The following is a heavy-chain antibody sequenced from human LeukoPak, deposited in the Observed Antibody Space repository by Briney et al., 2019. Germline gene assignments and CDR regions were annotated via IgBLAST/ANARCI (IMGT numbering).Heavy chain of an antibody. CDR2: IYHSGST. J-gene: IGHJ6*03. Sequence: SETLSLTCTVSGGSISSGGYYWSWIRQPPGKGLEWIGYIYHSGSTYYNPSLKSRVTISVDTSKNQFSLKLSSVTAADTAVYYCARYTPDYYYYYMDVWGKGTTVTVSS. CDR3: ARYTPDYYYYYMDV. D-gene: IGHD1-1*01. V-gene: IGHV4-30-2*01. CDR1: GGSISSGGYY.